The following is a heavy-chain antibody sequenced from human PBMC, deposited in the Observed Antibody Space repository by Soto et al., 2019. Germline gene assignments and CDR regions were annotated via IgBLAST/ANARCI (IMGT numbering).Heavy chain of an antibody. Sequence: QVQLVQSGAEVKKPGSSVKVSCKASGDTDTNYVISWVRQAPGQGIEWMGGIFPKFGTTYSAQKLQDRLTITADESTSTVYMQLSSLRLDDTAVYYCEAEMTFGKLSVVWGQGTTVTVSS. CDR3: EAEMTFGKLSVV. CDR2: IFPKFGTT. D-gene: IGHD3-16*02. J-gene: IGHJ6*02. V-gene: IGHV1-69*01. CDR1: GDTDTNYV.